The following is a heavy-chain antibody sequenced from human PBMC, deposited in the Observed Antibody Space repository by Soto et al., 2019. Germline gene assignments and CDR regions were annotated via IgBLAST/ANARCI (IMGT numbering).Heavy chain of an antibody. CDR2: IISGGSRV. J-gene: IGHJ6*02. Sequence: PGGSLRLSCAASGFTFSNDWMNWVRQGPGKGLEWVSRIISGGSRVSYADSVKGRFTIAGDNAKNTLYLEMHSLAAEDTAVYYCAGERTSKGGMDVWGQGTTVTVSS. CDR1: GFTFSNDW. CDR3: AGERTSKGGMDV. V-gene: IGHV3-74*01.